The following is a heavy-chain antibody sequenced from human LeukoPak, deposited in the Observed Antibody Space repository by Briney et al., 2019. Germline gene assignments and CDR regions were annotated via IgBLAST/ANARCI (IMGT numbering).Heavy chain of an antibody. J-gene: IGHJ4*02. V-gene: IGHV3-53*04. CDR1: GFTFSDYY. Sequence: GGSLRLSCAASGFTFSDYYMSWIRQAPGKGLEWVSVIYSGSSSTYYTDSVKGRFTISRHNSKNTLYLQMNSLRAEDTAVYYCARVGSGWYDFDYWGQGTLVTVSS. CDR3: ARVGSGWYDFDY. CDR2: IYSGSSST. D-gene: IGHD6-19*01.